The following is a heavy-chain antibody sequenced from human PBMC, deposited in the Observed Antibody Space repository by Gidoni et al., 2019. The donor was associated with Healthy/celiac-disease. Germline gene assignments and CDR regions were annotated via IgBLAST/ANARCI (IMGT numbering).Heavy chain of an antibody. CDR2: ISSSSSYI. J-gene: IGHJ5*02. Sequence: EVQLVESGGGLLKLGGSLRLSGAASGFTFSSYSMNWVRLAPGKGLEWVSSISSSSSYIYYADSVKGRFTITRDNAKNSLYLQMNSLRAEDTAVYYCAGTITIFGGGWFDPWGQGTLVTVSS. D-gene: IGHD3-3*01. CDR1: GFTFSSYS. CDR3: AGTITIFGGGWFDP. V-gene: IGHV3-21*01.